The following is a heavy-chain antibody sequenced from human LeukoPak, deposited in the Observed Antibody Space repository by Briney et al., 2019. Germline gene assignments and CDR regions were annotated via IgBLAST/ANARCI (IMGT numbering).Heavy chain of an antibody. CDR1: GFAFSSNW. CDR3: AKDHYWSIDY. V-gene: IGHV3-74*01. CDR2: IKGDGIST. J-gene: IGHJ4*02. D-gene: IGHD3-3*01. Sequence: GGSLRLSCAASGFAFSSNWMRWVRHAPGQGLVWVSRIKGDGISTNYADSVKGRFTISRDIAKNTLYLQMNSLRAEDTGVYYCAKDHYWSIDYWGRGTLVTVSS.